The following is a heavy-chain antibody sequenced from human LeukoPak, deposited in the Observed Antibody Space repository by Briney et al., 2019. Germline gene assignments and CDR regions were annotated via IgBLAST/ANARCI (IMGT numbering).Heavy chain of an antibody. CDR2: IYYSGNT. Sequence: PSETLSLTCTVSGGSITSSSYYWGWIRQPPGKGLEWVGSIYYSGNTYYNPSFKSRGTIYVDTHNNQFSLKLTSVTAADTAVYYCARRKSRWYFDLWGRGTLVTVSS. J-gene: IGHJ2*01. CDR1: GGSITSSSYY. V-gene: IGHV4-39*01. CDR3: ARRKSRWYFDL.